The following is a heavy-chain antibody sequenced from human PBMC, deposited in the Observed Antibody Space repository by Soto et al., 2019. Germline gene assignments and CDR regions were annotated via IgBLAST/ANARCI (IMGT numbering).Heavy chain of an antibody. CDR3: ARDEGYYYDSSGYPHYYYYYGMDV. J-gene: IGHJ6*02. CDR1: GFTFSSYW. D-gene: IGHD3-22*01. Sequence: GGPLRLSCAASGFTFSSYWMSWVRQAPGKGLEWVANIKQDGSEEYYVDSVKGRFTISRDNAKNSLYLQMNSLRAEDTAVYYCARDEGYYYDSSGYPHYYYYYGMDVWGQGTTVTVSS. V-gene: IGHV3-7*01. CDR2: IKQDGSEE.